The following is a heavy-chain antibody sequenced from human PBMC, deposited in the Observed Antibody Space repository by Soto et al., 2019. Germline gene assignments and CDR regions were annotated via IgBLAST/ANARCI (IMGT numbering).Heavy chain of an antibody. CDR1: GFTVSTYG. CDR2: ISRDGGTK. CDR3: TGEVASGY. V-gene: IGHV3-30*03. D-gene: IGHD2-8*02. Sequence: QVQLVESGGGVVQPGRSLRLSCAVSGFTVSTYGMHWVRQAPGKGLEWVAVISRDGGTKYYADSVKGRFTISRDNSGNTLFLEMNRLRGDDMAVYYCTGEVASGYWGQGTLVTVSS. J-gene: IGHJ4*02.